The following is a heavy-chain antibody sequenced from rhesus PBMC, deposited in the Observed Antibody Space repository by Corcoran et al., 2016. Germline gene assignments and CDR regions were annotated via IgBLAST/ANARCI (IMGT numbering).Heavy chain of an antibody. Sequence: GGSLRLSCAASGFTFGDYGMHWVRQAPGKGLECVSSISSASSYIYYADSVKGRFTISRDNAKNSLSLQMSSLRAEDTAVYYCTRGYCSGGVCYYYFDYWGQGVVVTVSS. V-gene: IGHV3-183*01. CDR1: GFTFGDYG. J-gene: IGHJ4*01. CDR3: TRGYCSGGVCYYYFDY. D-gene: IGHD2-8*01. CDR2: ISSASSYI.